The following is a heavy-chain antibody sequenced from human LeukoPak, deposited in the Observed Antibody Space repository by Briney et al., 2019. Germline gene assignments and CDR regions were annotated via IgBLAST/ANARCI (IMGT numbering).Heavy chain of an antibody. J-gene: IGHJ5*02. CDR1: GRSISSGGYY. CDR2: IYYSGST. CDR3: ASDKYSSSWRWFDP. V-gene: IGHV4-31*03. Sequence: TLSLTCPVSGRSISSGGYYWSWIRQHPGKGLEWIGYIYYSGSTYYNPSLKSRVTISVDTSKNQFSLKLSSVTAADTAVYYCASDKYSSSWRWFDPWGQGTLVTVSS. D-gene: IGHD6-13*01.